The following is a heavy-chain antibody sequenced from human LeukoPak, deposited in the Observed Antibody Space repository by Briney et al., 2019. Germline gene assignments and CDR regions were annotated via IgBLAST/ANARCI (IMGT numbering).Heavy chain of an antibody. Sequence: GGSLRLSCAASRFTSSRYWMSWVRQAPGRGLEWVANIKQDGSEKYYVDSVKGRFTISRDNAKNSVFLHMNSLRVEDTAVYTCAKREGGAWGQGTLVTVSS. CDR3: AKREGGA. CDR1: RFTSSRYW. V-gene: IGHV3-7*05. D-gene: IGHD3-16*01. J-gene: IGHJ5*02. CDR2: IKQDGSEK.